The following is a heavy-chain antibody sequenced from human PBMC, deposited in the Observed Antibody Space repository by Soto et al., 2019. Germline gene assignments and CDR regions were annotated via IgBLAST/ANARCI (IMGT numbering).Heavy chain of an antibody. D-gene: IGHD6-19*01. CDR2: IYYSGST. Sequence: PSETLSLTCTVSGGSISSSSYYWGWIRQPPGKGLEWIGSIYYSGSTYYNPSLKSRVTISVDTSKNQFSLKLSSVTAADTAVYYCARNFSHRSLRAFWGQGTLVTVSS. CDR3: ARNFSHRSLRAF. V-gene: IGHV4-39*01. J-gene: IGHJ4*02. CDR1: GGSISSSSYY.